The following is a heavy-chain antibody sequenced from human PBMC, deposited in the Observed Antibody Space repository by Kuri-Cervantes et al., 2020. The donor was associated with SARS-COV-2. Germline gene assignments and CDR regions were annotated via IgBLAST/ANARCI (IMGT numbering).Heavy chain of an antibody. CDR1: GYTFTSYG. J-gene: IGHJ3*01. D-gene: IGHD1-1*01. V-gene: IGHV1-46*01. CDR2: INPSGGST. CDR3: VTDLTANNWDPDAFDA. Sequence: ASVKVSCKASGYTFTSYGISWVRQAPGQGLEWMGIINPSGGSTSYAQKFQGRVTMTEDTSTDTAYMELSSLGSEDTAVYYCVTDLTANNWDPDAFDAWGQGTMVTVSS.